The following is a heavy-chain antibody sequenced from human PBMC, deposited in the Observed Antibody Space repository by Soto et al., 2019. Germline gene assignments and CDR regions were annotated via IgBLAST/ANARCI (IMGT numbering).Heavy chain of an antibody. Sequence: QVQLQESGPGLVKPSQTLSLTCTVSGASIRSGDYYWSWIRQSPGKGLEWIGYIYYTGGTYYSPSLKSRITISLDTSKNHFSLRLTSVTAADTAVYYCAREARRLRFVDSWCQGTLVTVSS. V-gene: IGHV4-30-4*01. J-gene: IGHJ4*02. D-gene: IGHD3-3*01. CDR2: IYYTGGT. CDR3: AREARRLRFVDS. CDR1: GASIRSGDYY.